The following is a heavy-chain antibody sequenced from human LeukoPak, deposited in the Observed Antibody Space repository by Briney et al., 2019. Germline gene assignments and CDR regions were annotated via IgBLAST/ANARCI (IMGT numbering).Heavy chain of an antibody. CDR2: ISAYNGNT. Sequence: ASVKVSCKASGYTFTSYGISWVRQAPGQGLEWMGWISAYNGNTNYAQKLQGRVTMTTDTSTSTAYMELSRLRSDDTAVYSCAKGYYGSGSYGWFDYWGQGTLVTVSS. D-gene: IGHD3-10*01. J-gene: IGHJ4*02. CDR3: AKGYYGSGSYGWFDY. V-gene: IGHV1-18*01. CDR1: GYTFTSYG.